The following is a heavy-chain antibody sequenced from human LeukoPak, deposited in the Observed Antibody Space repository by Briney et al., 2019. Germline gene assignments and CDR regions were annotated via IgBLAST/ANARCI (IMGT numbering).Heavy chain of an antibody. D-gene: IGHD4-23*01. J-gene: IGHJ6*02. CDR3: ATHQTTVVTPRYYYGMDV. CDR1: GGSISSYY. Sequence: SETLSLTCTVSGGSISSYYWSWIRQPPGKGLEWIGYIYYSGSTNYNPSLKSRVTISVDTSKNQFSLKLSSVTAADTAVYYCATHQTTVVTPRYYYGMDVWGQGTTVTVSS. V-gene: IGHV4-59*01. CDR2: IYYSGST.